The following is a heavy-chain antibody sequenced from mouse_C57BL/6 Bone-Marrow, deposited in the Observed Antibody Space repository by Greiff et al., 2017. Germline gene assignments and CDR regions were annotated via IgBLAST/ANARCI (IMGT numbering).Heavy chain of an antibody. V-gene: IGHV5-15*04. J-gene: IGHJ2*01. CDR1: GFTFSDYG. D-gene: IGHD1-1*01. CDR2: LSNFAYSH. CDR3: ARQGFTGYFDY. Sequence: EVKLVESGGGLVQPGGSLKLSCAASGFTFSDYGMAWVRQAPRKGPELVAFLSNFAYSHYYADTVTGRFTISRENAKNTLYLEMNSLGAEDTAMYYCARQGFTGYFDYWGQGTTLTVSS.